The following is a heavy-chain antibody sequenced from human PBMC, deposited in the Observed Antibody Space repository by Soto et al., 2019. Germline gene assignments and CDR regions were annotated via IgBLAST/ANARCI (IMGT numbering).Heavy chain of an antibody. V-gene: IGHV3-30-3*01. CDR2: ISYDGSNK. D-gene: IGHD1-26*01. CDR1: GFTFSSYA. CDR3: ARVSETIGWELIDY. J-gene: IGHJ4*02. Sequence: QVQLVESGGGVVQPGRSLRLSCAASGFTFSSYAMHWVRQAPGKGLEWGAVISYDGSNKYYADSVKGRFTISRDNSKNTLYLQMNSLRAEDTAVYYCARVSETIGWELIDYWGQGTLVTVSS.